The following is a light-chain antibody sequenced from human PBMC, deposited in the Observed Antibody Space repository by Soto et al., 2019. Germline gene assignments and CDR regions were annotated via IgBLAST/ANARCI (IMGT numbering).Light chain of an antibody. J-gene: IGLJ1*01. Sequence: QPVLTPPPSASGTPGQRVTISCSGSSSNIGSNYVYWYQQLPGTAPKLLIYRNNQRPSGVPDRFSGSKSGTSASLAISGLRSEDEADYYCAAWDDSLSGHYVFGTGTKLTVL. CDR2: RNN. CDR3: AAWDDSLSGHYV. V-gene: IGLV1-47*01. CDR1: SSNIGSNY.